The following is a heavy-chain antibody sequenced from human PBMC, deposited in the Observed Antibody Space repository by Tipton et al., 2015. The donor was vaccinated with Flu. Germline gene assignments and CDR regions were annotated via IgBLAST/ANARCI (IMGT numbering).Heavy chain of an antibody. CDR1: GDSIRSDYY. J-gene: IGHJ5*02. D-gene: IGHD4-11*01. V-gene: IGHV4-38-2*01. CDR2: ISRGGSA. CDR3: ARRDYSNYVSEPKNWFDH. Sequence: TLSLTCLVSGDSIRSDYYWGWIRQPPGKGLEWIGHISRGGSAYYNSSLQSRVTISVDSSRNRFSLKVKSVTAADTATYYCARRDYSNYVSEPKNWFDHWGQRTLVSVSS.